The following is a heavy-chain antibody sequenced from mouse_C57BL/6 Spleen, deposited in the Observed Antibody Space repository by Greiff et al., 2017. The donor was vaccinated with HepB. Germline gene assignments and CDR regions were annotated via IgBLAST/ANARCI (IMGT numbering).Heavy chain of an antibody. Sequence: EVKLMESGPELVKPGASVKIPCKASGYTFTDYNMDWVKQSHGKSLEWIGDINPNNGGTIYNQKFKGKATLTVDKSYSTAYMELRSLTSEDTAVYYCARLDGYDRDYAMDYWGQGTSVTVSS. CDR3: ARLDGYDRDYAMDY. CDR1: GYTFTDYN. CDR2: INPNNGGT. V-gene: IGHV1-18*01. J-gene: IGHJ4*01. D-gene: IGHD2-2*01.